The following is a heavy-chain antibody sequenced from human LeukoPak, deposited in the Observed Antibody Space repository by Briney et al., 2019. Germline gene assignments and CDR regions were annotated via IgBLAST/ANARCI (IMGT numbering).Heavy chain of an antibody. Sequence: GASVKVSCTTSGYTFSSYEINWVRQAAGRGLEWVGWMNPKTGKTAYARNLQGRVTITSDSSISTAYMDLSALRSEDTAVYYCARIRPVTTGLKGYYFDYWGQGTLGTVSS. CDR2: MNPKTGKT. J-gene: IGHJ4*02. CDR1: GYTFSSYE. D-gene: IGHD1-1*01. CDR3: ARIRPVTTGLKGYYFDY. V-gene: IGHV1-8*03.